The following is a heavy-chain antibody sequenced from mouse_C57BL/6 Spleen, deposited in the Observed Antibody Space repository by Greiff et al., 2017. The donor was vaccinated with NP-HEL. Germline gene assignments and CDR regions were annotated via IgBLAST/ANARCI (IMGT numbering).Heavy chain of an antibody. J-gene: IGHJ4*01. CDR3: TRWLNYAMDY. D-gene: IGHD2-3*01. Sequence: QVQLQQSGAELVRPGASVTLSCKASGYTFTDYEMHWVKQTPVHGLEWIGAIDPETGGTAYNQKFKGKAILTADKSSSTAYMELRSLTSEDSAVYYCTRWLNYAMDYWGQGTSVNVSS. V-gene: IGHV1-15*01. CDR2: IDPETGGT. CDR1: GYTFTDYE.